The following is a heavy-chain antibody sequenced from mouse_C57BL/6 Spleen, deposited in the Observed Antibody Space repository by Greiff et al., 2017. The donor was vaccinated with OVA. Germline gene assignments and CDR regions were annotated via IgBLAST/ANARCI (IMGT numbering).Heavy chain of an antibody. CDR2: ISSGSSTI. Sequence: EVQLVESGGGLVKPGGSLKLSCAASGFTFSDYGMHWVRQAPEKGPEWVAYISSGSSTIYYADTVKGRFTISRDNAKNTLFLQMTSLRSEDTAMYYCARATLYYWYFDVWGTGTTVTVSS. CDR3: ARATLYYWYFDV. V-gene: IGHV5-17*01. J-gene: IGHJ1*03. D-gene: IGHD1-1*01. CDR1: GFTFSDYG.